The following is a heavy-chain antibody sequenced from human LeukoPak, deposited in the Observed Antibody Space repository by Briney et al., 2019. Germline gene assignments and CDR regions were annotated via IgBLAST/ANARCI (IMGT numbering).Heavy chain of an antibody. CDR3: AREILWFEDYYYGMDV. J-gene: IGHJ6*02. D-gene: IGHD3-10*01. Sequence: ASVKVSCKDSGYTFTSYGISWVRQAPGQGLEWMGWISAYNGNTNYAQKLQGRVTMTTDTSTSTAYMELRSLRSDDTAVYYCAREILWFEDYYYGMDVWGQGTTVTVSS. CDR1: GYTFTSYG. CDR2: ISAYNGNT. V-gene: IGHV1-18*01.